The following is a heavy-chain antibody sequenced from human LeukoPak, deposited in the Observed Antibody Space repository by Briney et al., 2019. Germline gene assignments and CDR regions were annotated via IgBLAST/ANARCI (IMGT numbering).Heavy chain of an antibody. CDR1: GGSISSGSYY. Sequence: SETLSLTCTVSGGSISSGSYYWSWIRQPPGKGLEWIGRIYTSGSTNYNPSLKSRVTISVDTSKNQFSLKLSSVTAADTAVYYCARGESSWYLDYWGQGTLVTVSS. CDR3: ARGESSWYLDY. D-gene: IGHD6-13*01. CDR2: IYTSGST. V-gene: IGHV4-61*02. J-gene: IGHJ4*02.